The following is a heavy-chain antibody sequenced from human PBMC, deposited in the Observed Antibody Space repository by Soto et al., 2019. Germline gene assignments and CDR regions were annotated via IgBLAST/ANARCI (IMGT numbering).Heavy chain of an antibody. Sequence: QVQLVQSGAEVKKPGASVKVSCKVSGYTLTELSIHWVRQAPGKGLEWMGGFDPEDGETIYAQKFQGRVTMTEDTSTDTAYMELSSLRSEDTAVYYCATANARTDSSGWYWFDPWGQGTLVTVSS. CDR2: FDPEDGET. V-gene: IGHV1-24*01. CDR1: GYTLTELS. J-gene: IGHJ5*02. CDR3: ATANARTDSSGWYWFDP. D-gene: IGHD6-19*01.